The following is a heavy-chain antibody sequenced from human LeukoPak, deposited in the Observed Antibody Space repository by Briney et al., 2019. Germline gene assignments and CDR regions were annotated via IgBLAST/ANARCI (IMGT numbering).Heavy chain of an antibody. CDR1: GFTFSDYN. CDR2: ISRSGSTK. V-gene: IGHV3-11*01. CDR3: ARVLRYCSGGNCYSGGLGYMDV. Sequence: GGSLRLSCAASGFTFSDYNMRWIRQAPGKGLEWVSSISRSGSTKYYADSVKGRFTISRDNAKNSLFLQMNSLRAGDTAVYYCARVLRYCSGGNCYSGGLGYMDVWGKGTTVTISS. J-gene: IGHJ6*03. D-gene: IGHD2-15*01.